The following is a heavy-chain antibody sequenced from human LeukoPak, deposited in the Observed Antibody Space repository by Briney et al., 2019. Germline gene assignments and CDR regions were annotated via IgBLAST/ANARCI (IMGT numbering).Heavy chain of an antibody. Sequence: ASVKVSCKAFGYTFTSNYMHWVRQAPGQGPEWMGVISPSGGSTTYAQKFQGRVTLTRDMSTSTDYLELSSLRSEDTAVYYCARGRRITMVRGVTKKPNDYWGQGTLVTVSS. CDR2: ISPSGGST. CDR3: ARGRRITMVRGVTKKPNDY. D-gene: IGHD3-10*01. CDR1: GYTFTSNY. J-gene: IGHJ4*02. V-gene: IGHV1-46*01.